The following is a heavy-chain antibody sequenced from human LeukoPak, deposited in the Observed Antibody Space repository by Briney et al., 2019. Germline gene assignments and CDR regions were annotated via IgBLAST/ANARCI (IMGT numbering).Heavy chain of an antibody. D-gene: IGHD6-19*01. CDR3: ARVYSSGWYGLNYFDY. V-gene: IGHV1-8*01. CDR2: MNPNSGNT. Sequence: ASVKVSCKASGYTFTSYGINWVRQATGQGLEWMGWMNPNSGNTGYAQKFQGRVTMTRNTSISTAYMELSSLRSEDTAVYYCARVYSSGWYGLNYFDYWGQGTLVTVSS. J-gene: IGHJ4*02. CDR1: GYTFTSYG.